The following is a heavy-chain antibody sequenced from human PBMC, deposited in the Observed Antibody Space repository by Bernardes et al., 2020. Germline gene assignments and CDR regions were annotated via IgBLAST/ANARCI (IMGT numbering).Heavy chain of an antibody. CDR1: GFTFSSYW. V-gene: IGHV3-7*01. Sequence: GGSLRLSCAASGFTFSSYWMSWVRQAPGKGLEWVANIKQDGSEKYYVDSVKGRFTISRDNAKNSLYLQMNSLRAEDTAVYYCARADITGTSFSWDYYYYGMDVWGKGTTVTVSS. J-gene: IGHJ6*04. CDR2: IKQDGSEK. D-gene: IGHD1-7*01. CDR3: ARADITGTSFSWDYYYYGMDV.